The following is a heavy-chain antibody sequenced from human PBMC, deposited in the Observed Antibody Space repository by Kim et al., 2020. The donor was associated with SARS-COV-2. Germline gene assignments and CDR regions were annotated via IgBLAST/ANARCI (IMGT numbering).Heavy chain of an antibody. CDR2: ISDSGSA. Sequence: SETLSLTCTVSGDSISSFYWSWIRQPPGKGLEWIGFISDSGSANYNSSLKSRVTISGDTSKNQFSLKLTSVTAADTAVYYCARGTRELVDPWGQGTLVTVSS. V-gene: IGHV4-59*13. CDR1: GDSISSFY. CDR3: ARGTRELVDP. D-gene: IGHD2-8*02. J-gene: IGHJ5*02.